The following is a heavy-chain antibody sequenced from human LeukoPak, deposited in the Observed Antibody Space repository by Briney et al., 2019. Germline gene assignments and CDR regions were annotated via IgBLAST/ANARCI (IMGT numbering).Heavy chain of an antibody. J-gene: IGHJ4*02. CDR1: GFTVSSYC. CDR2: IYSGGNT. V-gene: IGHV3-53*01. CDR3: ARPGIVGAPGAFDY. Sequence: GGSLRLSCKASGFTVSSYCMSWVRQAPGKGLEWVALIYSGGNTDYADSVKGRFTISRDNAKNSLYLQMNSLRAEDTAVYYCARPGIVGAPGAFDYWGQGTLVTVSS. D-gene: IGHD1-26*01.